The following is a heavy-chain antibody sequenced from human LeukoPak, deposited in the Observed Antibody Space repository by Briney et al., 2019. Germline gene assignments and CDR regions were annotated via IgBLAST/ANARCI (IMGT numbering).Heavy chain of an antibody. Sequence: SGGSLRLSCAASGFTFSRHWMTWVRQAPGKGLEWMASIKQGGSEKYYADSVKGRFTVSRDDAKSSLYLQMNSLSADDTAVYYCAKGPNDGARVDYSDFWGQGTKVTVSS. D-gene: IGHD1-1*01. CDR1: GFTFSRHW. CDR3: AKGPNDGARVDYSDF. V-gene: IGHV3-7*01. J-gene: IGHJ4*02. CDR2: IKQGGSEK.